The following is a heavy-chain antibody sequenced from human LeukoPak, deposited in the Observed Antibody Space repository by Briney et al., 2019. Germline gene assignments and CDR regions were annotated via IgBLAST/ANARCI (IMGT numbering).Heavy chain of an antibody. CDR3: ARLVGASWFDS. V-gene: IGHV6-1*01. CDR1: GDSVSTNSAT. J-gene: IGHJ5*01. CDR2: TYYRSKWNN. D-gene: IGHD1-26*01. Sequence: SQTLSLTCAISGDSVSTNSATWTWLRQSPWRGLEWLGRTYYRSKWNNDYAVSMKSRITINPDTSKNQFSLQLNSVTPEDTAVYYCARLVGASWFDSWGQGTLVTVSS.